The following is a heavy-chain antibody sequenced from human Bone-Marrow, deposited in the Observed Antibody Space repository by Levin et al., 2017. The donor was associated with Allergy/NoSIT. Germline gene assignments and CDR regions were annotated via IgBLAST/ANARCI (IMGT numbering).Heavy chain of an antibody. V-gene: IGHV1-18*01. CDR2: ISAYNGNT. J-gene: IGHJ5*02. D-gene: IGHD6-19*01. Sequence: AASVKVSCKASGYTFTSYGISWVRQAPGQGLEWMGWISAYNGNTNYAQKLQGRVTMTTDTSTSTAYMELRSLRSDDTAVYYCARDTRWGYSSGWYHWFDPWGQGTLVTVSS. CDR1: GYTFTSYG. CDR3: ARDTRWGYSSGWYHWFDP.